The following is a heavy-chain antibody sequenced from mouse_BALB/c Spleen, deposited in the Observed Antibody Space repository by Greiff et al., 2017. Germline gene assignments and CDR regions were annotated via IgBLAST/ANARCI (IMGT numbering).Heavy chain of an antibody. J-gene: IGHJ3*01. D-gene: IGHD1-1*01. Sequence: QVQLQQSGAELMKPGASVKISCKATGYTFSSYWIEWVKQRPGHGLEWIGEILPGSGSTNYNEKFKGKATFTADTSSNTAYMQLSSLTSEDSAVYYCARDGSSYAWFAYWGQGTLVTVSA. CDR3: ARDGSSYAWFAY. V-gene: IGHV1-9*01. CDR2: ILPGSGST. CDR1: GYTFSSYW.